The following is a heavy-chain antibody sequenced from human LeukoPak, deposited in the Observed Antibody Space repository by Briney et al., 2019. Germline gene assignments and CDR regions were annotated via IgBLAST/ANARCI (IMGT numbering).Heavy chain of an antibody. Sequence: GRSLRLSCAASGFTFSSYAVHWVRQAPGKGLEWVAVISYDGSNKYYADSVKGRFTISRDNSKSTLYLQMNSLRAEDTAVYYCAIDCSSTSCYNWGQGTLVTVSS. CDR3: AIDCSSTSCYN. J-gene: IGHJ4*02. CDR1: GFTFSSYA. CDR2: ISYDGSNK. D-gene: IGHD2-2*01. V-gene: IGHV3-30-3*01.